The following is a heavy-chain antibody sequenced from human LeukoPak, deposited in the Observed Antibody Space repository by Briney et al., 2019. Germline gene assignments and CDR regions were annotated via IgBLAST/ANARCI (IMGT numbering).Heavy chain of an antibody. CDR2: ISWNSGSI. D-gene: IGHD1-14*01. V-gene: IGHV3-9*01. CDR3: AKAGGSLRTFDI. CDR1: GFTFDDYA. J-gene: IGHJ3*02. Sequence: GGSLRLSCAASGFTFDDYAMHWVRQAPGKGLEWVSGISWNSGSIGYADSVKGRFTISRDNAKTSLYLQMNCLRAEDTALYYCAKAGGSLRTFDIWGQGTMVTVSS.